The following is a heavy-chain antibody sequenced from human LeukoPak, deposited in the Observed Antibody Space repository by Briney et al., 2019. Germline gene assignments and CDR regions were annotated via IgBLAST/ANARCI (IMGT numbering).Heavy chain of an antibody. CDR1: GFTVSSNY. V-gene: IGHV3-53*01. J-gene: IGHJ4*02. Sequence: GGSLRLSCAASGFTVSSNYMSWVRQAPGKGLEWVSVIYSGGSTYYADSVKGRFTISRDNSKNTLYLQMNSLRAEDTAVYYCAKIPSGPAVFRYYFDYWGQGTLVTVSS. CDR3: AKIPSGPAVFRYYFDY. D-gene: IGHD2-2*01. CDR2: IYSGGST.